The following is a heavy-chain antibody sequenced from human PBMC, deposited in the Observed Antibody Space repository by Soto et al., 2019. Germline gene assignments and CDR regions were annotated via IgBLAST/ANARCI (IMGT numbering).Heavy chain of an antibody. V-gene: IGHV4-59*01. J-gene: IGHJ6*02. CDR2: IYYSGST. D-gene: IGHD3-3*01. CDR1: GDSISSYY. CDR3: ARDGGRYYAMDV. Sequence: LSLTCTVSGDSISSYYWSWIRQSPGKGLEWIGNIYYSGSTSYNPSLKSRLTVSVDTSKNQFSLKLSSVTAADTAVYYCARDGGRYYAMDVWGQGTRVTVSS.